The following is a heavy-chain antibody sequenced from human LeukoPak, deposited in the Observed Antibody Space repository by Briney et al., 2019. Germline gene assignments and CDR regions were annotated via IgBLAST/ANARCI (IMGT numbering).Heavy chain of an antibody. V-gene: IGHV3-7*01. J-gene: IGHJ4*02. D-gene: IGHD6-13*01. CDR1: GFTVSSNY. CDR3: ARSQLRYSSSCPPGGY. Sequence: PGGSLRLSCAASGFTVSSNYMSWVRQAPGKGPEWVANIKQDGSEKYYVDSVKGRFTISRDNAKNSLYLQMNSLRAEDTAVYYCARSQLRYSSSCPPGGYWGQGTPVTVSS. CDR2: IKQDGSEK.